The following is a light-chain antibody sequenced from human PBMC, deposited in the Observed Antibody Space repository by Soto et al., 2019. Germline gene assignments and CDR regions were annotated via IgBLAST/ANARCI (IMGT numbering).Light chain of an antibody. V-gene: IGKV3-20*01. Sequence: EIVLTQSPGTLSLSPGERATLSCRASQSVTSSYLAWYQQKPGQAPRLLIYGASSRATGIPDRFSGSGSGTDFTLTISRLESEDFAVYYCQQYDSSTGYTFGQGTQLEIK. CDR2: GAS. CDR1: QSVTSSY. CDR3: QQYDSSTGYT. J-gene: IGKJ2*01.